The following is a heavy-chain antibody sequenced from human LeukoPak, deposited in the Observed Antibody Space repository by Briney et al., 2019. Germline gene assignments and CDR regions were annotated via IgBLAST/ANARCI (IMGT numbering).Heavy chain of an antibody. J-gene: IGHJ4*02. V-gene: IGHV4-59*01. D-gene: IGHD3-22*01. CDR3: ARGLDYYDSSGYYYGKYFDY. CDR2: IYYSGST. Sequence: SETLSLTCTVSGGSISSYYWSWIRPPPGKGLEWIGYIYYSGSTNYNPSLKSRVTISVDTSKNQFSLKLSSVTAADTAVYYCARGLDYYDSSGYYYGKYFDYWGQGTLVTVSS. CDR1: GGSISSYY.